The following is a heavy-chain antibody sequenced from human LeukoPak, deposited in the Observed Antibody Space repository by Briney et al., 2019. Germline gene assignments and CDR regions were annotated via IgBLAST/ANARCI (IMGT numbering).Heavy chain of an antibody. J-gene: IGHJ6*02. CDR1: GGSISGYY. CDR2: IYYSGST. Sequence: SETLSLTCTVSGGSISGYYWSWIRQPPGKGLEWIGYIYYSGSTNYNPSLKSRVTISVDTSKNQFSLKLSSVTAADTAVYYCARDSIVVVPAAMGYYYYGMDVWGQGTTVTVSS. V-gene: IGHV4-59*01. D-gene: IGHD2-2*01. CDR3: ARDSIVVVPAAMGYYYYGMDV.